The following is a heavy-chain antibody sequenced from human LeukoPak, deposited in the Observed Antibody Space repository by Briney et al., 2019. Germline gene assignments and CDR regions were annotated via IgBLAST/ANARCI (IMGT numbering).Heavy chain of an antibody. J-gene: IGHJ3*02. V-gene: IGHV3-64*01. CDR2: ISTNGGRT. CDR3: ARERRGDDAFDI. Sequence: GGSLRLSCAASGFTFSSYAMHWVRQAPGKGLEYVSTISTNGGRTYYANSVKGRFTISRDNSKNTVYLQMGSLRAEDMAVYYCARERRGDDAFDIWGQGTMVTVPS. CDR1: GFTFSSYA. D-gene: IGHD3-16*01.